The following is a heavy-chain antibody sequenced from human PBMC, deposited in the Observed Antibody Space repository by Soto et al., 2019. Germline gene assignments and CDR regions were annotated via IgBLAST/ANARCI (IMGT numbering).Heavy chain of an antibody. V-gene: IGHV4-59*01. D-gene: IGHD2-21*02. Sequence: SETLSLTCTVSGGSISSYYWSWIRQPPGKGLEWIGYIYYSGSTNYNPSLKSRVTISVDTSKNQFSLKLSSVTAADTAVYYCARVYCGGDCYSGTPDTYFDYWGQGTLVTFSS. CDR3: ARVYCGGDCYSGTPDTYFDY. CDR2: IYYSGST. J-gene: IGHJ4*02. CDR1: GGSISSYY.